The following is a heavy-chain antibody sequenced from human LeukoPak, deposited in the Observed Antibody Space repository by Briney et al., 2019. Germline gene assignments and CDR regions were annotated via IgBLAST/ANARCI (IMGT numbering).Heavy chain of an antibody. D-gene: IGHD3-22*01. CDR1: WLHEKWWLL. Sequence: PSETLSPHLHCLRWLHEKWWLLLGWIRQHPVKGLEWIGYIYYSGSTSYNPSLRSRVTISVDMSENQFYLKLTSVTDGDTAFYYCASPSYDNTVDYWGQGTLVTVSS. J-gene: IGHJ4*02. V-gene: IGHV4-31*03. CDR3: ASPSYDNTVDY. CDR2: IYYSGST.